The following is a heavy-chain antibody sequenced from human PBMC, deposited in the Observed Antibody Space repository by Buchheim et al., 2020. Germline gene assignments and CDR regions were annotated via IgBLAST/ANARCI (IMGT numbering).Heavy chain of an antibody. CDR1: GLASTSYG. J-gene: IGHJ5*01. V-gene: IGHV3-23*01. Sequence: EVQQLESGGGVVHPGGSLRLSCVVSGLASTSYGVSWVRQAPGKGLEWVAGIESGGSTYYPDSVKGRFAIYREPSKNTLFLEMHSLRVEDTAVYFCAKHPVKFDSWGQGTL. CDR2: IESGGST. CDR3: AKHPVKFDS.